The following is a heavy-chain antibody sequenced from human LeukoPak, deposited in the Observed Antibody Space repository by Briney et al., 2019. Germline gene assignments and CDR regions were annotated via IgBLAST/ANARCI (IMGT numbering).Heavy chain of an antibody. D-gene: IGHD6-19*01. CDR1: GFTFSSYS. J-gene: IGHJ4*02. CDR2: ISSSSSNI. CDR3: ATVAVAGGY. Sequence: GGSLRLSCAASGFTFSSYSMNWVRQAPGKGLEWVSSISSSSSNIYYADSVKGRFTISRDNAKNSLYLQMNSLRVEDTAVYYCATVAVAGGYWGQGTLVTVSS. V-gene: IGHV3-21*01.